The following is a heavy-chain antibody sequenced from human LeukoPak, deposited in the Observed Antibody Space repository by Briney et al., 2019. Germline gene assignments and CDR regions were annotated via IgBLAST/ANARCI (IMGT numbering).Heavy chain of an antibody. D-gene: IGHD1-26*01. CDR3: ARDRWELLRGDY. J-gene: IGHJ4*02. V-gene: IGHV3-21*01. CDR1: GFTFSSYS. CDR2: ISSSSSYI. Sequence: GGSLRLSCAASGFTFSSYSMNWVRQAPGKGLEWVSSISSSSSYIYYADSVKGRFTISRDNAKNSLYLQMNSLRAEDTAVYYCARDRWELLRGDYWGQGTLVTVSS.